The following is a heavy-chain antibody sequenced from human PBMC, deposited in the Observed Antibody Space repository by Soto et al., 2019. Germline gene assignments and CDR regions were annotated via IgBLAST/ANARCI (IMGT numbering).Heavy chain of an antibody. D-gene: IGHD1-26*01. V-gene: IGHV3-48*03. CDR1: GFTFSNYE. Sequence: EVQLVESGGGLVQPGGSLRLSCAASGFTFSNYEMNWVRQAPGKGLEWVSYISSAGSTTYYADSVKGRFTISRDNAKNSLYLQMNSLRVEDTAVYYCAKEATNINNFDYWGQGTLVTVSS. J-gene: IGHJ4*02. CDR3: AKEATNINNFDY. CDR2: ISSAGSTT.